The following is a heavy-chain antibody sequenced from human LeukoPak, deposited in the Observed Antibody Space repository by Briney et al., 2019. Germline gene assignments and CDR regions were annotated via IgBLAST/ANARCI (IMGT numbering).Heavy chain of an antibody. CDR2: IYYSGST. CDR1: GGSISSGDYY. J-gene: IGHJ4*02. D-gene: IGHD3-22*01. Sequence: SQTLPLTCTVSGGSISSGDYYWSWIRQPPGKGLEWIGYIYYSGSTYYNPSLKSRVTISVDTSKNQFSLKLSSVTAADTAVYYCARGTYDSSGYYWEEAYYFDYWGQGTLVTVSS. CDR3: ARGTYDSSGYYWEEAYYFDY. V-gene: IGHV4-30-4*08.